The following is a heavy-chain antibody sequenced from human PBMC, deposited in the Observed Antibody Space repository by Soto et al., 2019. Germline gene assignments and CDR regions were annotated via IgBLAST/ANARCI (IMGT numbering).Heavy chain of an antibody. D-gene: IGHD6-25*01. CDR3: ARDDRSAFDY. CDR2: ISSTDDI. J-gene: IGHJ4*02. Sequence: GGSLRLSCAASGFSLSSYSLNWVRQAPGKGLEWLSYISSTDDIYYADSVKGRFTISRDNARNLLFLQMNSLGAEDTAVYYCARDDRSAFDYWGPGTLVTVSS. CDR1: GFSLSSYS. V-gene: IGHV3-48*01.